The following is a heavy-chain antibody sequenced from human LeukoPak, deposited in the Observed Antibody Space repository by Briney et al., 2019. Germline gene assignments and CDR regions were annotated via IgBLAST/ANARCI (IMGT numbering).Heavy chain of an antibody. CDR2: IYYSGST. Sequence: SETLSLTCTVSGGSISSYYWSWIRQPPGKGLEWIGYIYYSGSTNYNPSLKSRVTISVDTSKNQFSLKLSSVTAADTAVYYCARGTTMVNWFGPWGQGTLVTVSS. CDR1: GGSISSYY. V-gene: IGHV4-59*01. CDR3: ARGTTMVNWFGP. J-gene: IGHJ5*02. D-gene: IGHD3-10*01.